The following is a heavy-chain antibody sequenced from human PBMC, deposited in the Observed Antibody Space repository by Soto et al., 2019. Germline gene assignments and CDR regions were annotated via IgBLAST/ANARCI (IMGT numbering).Heavy chain of an antibody. CDR2: ISGSGGST. Sequence: GGSLRLSCAASGFTFSSYAMSWVRQAPGKGLEWVSAISGSGGSTYYADSVKGRFTIARDNSKNTLYLQMNSLRAEDTAVYYCAKGNCSSTSCYFLEEYFQHWGQGTLVTVSS. V-gene: IGHV3-23*01. J-gene: IGHJ1*01. D-gene: IGHD2-2*01. CDR1: GFTFSSYA. CDR3: AKGNCSSTSCYFLEEYFQH.